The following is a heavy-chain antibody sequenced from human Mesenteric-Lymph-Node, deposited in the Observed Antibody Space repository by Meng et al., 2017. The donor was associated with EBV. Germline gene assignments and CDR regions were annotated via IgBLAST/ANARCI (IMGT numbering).Heavy chain of an antibody. D-gene: IGHD1-1*01. J-gene: IGHJ4*02. Sequence: QVLLVQSGAEGKKPGASVKVSCKASGYTFTNNGISWVRQAPGQGLEWMGWINPYNGNTNYAQRFQGRITVSTDSSTNTASMELRSLRSDDTAVYYCARERLDRSLVYWGQGTLVTVAS. CDR3: ARERLDRSLVY. V-gene: IGHV1-18*01. CDR1: GYTFTNNG. CDR2: INPYNGNT.